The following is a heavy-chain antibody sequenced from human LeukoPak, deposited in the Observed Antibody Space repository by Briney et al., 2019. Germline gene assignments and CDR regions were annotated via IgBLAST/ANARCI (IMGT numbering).Heavy chain of an antibody. V-gene: IGHV4-59*01. Sequence: KPSETLSLTCTVSGGSISSYYWSWIRQPPGKGLEWIGYICYSGSTNYNPSLKSRVTISVDTSKNQFSLKLSSVTAADTAVYYCARAFTNGNWFDPWGQGTLVTVSS. CDR3: ARAFTNGNWFDP. CDR1: GGSISSYY. J-gene: IGHJ5*02. D-gene: IGHD2-8*01. CDR2: ICYSGST.